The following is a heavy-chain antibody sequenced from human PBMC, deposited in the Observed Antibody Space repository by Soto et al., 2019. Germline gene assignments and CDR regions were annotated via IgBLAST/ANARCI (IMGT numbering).Heavy chain of an antibody. CDR1: GFNISDYG. Sequence: QVQLVESGGGVVQPGGSLRLSCAVSGFNISDYGMHWVRQVPGKGLEWVALLRYDGNRKSYGDSVKGRFTLSRDKSKNTLYVQMDRLRAEDTAVYYCARDRIAFYAMDVWGQGTTVTVSS. CDR2: LRYDGNRK. V-gene: IGHV3-30*02. D-gene: IGHD2-15*01. CDR3: ARDRIAFYAMDV. J-gene: IGHJ6*02.